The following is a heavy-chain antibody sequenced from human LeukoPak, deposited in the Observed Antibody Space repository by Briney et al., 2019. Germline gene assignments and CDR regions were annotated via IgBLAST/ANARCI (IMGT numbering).Heavy chain of an antibody. J-gene: IGHJ4*02. V-gene: IGHV1-24*01. CDR3: ATDRGGGDTYYFDY. D-gene: IGHD2-21*01. CDR2: FDPEDGET. Sequence: ASVKVSCKVSGYALTELSMHWVRQAPGKGLEWMGGFDPEDGETIYAQKFQGRVTMTEDTSTDTAYMELSSLRSEDTAVYYCATDRGGGDTYYFDYWGQGTLVTVSS. CDR1: GYALTELS.